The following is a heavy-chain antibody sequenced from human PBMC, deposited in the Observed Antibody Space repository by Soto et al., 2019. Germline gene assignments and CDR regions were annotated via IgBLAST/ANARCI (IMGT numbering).Heavy chain of an antibody. CDR2: ISGSGGST. CDR3: AKALGRDGYKNLDY. D-gene: IGHD5-12*01. CDR1: GFTFSSYA. J-gene: IGHJ4*02. Sequence: GPLRLSCAASGFTFSSYAMSWVRQAPGKGLEWVSAISGSGGSTYYADSVKGRFTISRDNSKNTLYLQMNSLRAEDTAVYYCAKALGRDGYKNLDYWGQGTLVTVSS. V-gene: IGHV3-23*01.